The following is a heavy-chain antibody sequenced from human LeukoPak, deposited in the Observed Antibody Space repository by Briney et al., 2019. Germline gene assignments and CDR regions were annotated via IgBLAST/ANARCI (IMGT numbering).Heavy chain of an antibody. CDR1: GFTFADYT. J-gene: IGHJ4*02. D-gene: IGHD3-10*01. CDR3: VKDMVTRRSFGETYYFDY. V-gene: IGHV3-9*01. CDR2: ISWNGRSI. Sequence: GGSLRLSCAASGFTFADYTIPWVRQAPGKGLEWVSGISWNGRSIGYADSVKGRFTISRDNARNSLYLQMNSLGSEDTALYYRVKDMVTRRSFGETYYFDYWGQGTLVTVSS.